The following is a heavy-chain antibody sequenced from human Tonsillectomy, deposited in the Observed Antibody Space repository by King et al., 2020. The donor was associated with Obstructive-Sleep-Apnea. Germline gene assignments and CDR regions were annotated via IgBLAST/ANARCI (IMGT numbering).Heavy chain of an antibody. J-gene: IGHJ4*02. D-gene: IGHD1-26*01. Sequence: TLKESGPTLVKPTQTLTLTCTFSGFSLSTSGVGVGWIRQPPGKALEWLALIYWDDDKRYSPSLKSRLTITKDTSKNQVVLTMTNMDPVDIATYYCAHRRSATYYFDYWGQGTLVTVSS. CDR3: AHRRSATYYFDY. V-gene: IGHV2-5*02. CDR2: IYWDDDK. CDR1: GFSLSTSGVG.